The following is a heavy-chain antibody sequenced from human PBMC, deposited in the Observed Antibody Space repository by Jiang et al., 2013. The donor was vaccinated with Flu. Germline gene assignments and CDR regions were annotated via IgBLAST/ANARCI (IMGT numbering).Heavy chain of an antibody. CDR2: IIPIFGTA. D-gene: IGHD3-10*01. CDR3: ARGSIRGVNSIGHYYYYYYMDV. V-gene: IGHV1-69*06. J-gene: IGHJ6*03. Sequence: GAEVKKPGSSVKVSCKASGGTFSSYAISWVRQAPGQGLEWMGGIIPIFGTANYAQKFQGRVTITADKSTSTAYMELSSLRSEDTAVYYCARGSIRGVNSIGHYYYYYYMDVWGKRDHGQPSP. CDR1: GGTFSSYA.